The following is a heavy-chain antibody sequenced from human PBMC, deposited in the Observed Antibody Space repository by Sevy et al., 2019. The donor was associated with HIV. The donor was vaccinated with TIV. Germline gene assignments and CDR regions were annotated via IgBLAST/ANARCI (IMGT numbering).Heavy chain of an antibody. D-gene: IGHD6-13*01. J-gene: IGHJ4*02. CDR3: ARGGAAAGTSLNFDY. V-gene: IGHV6-1*01. Sequence: SQTLSLTCAISGDSVSSNSAAWNWIRQSPSRGLEWLGRTYYRYKWYNDYAVSVKSRLTINPDTSKNQCSLQLNAVTPEDTAVYYCARGGAAAGTSLNFDYWGQGTLVTVSS. CDR1: GDSVSSNSAA. CDR2: TYYRYKWYN.